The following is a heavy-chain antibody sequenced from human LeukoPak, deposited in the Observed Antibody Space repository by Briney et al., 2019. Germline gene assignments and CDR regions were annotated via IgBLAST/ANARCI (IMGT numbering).Heavy chain of an antibody. Sequence: ASVQVSCKTSGYIFGHNGISWVRQAPGQGPEWMGWISAYYGDTKYAQKFQGRVTMTRDTSTSTVYMELSSLRSEDTAVYYCARGGSMVYWGQGTLVTVSS. CDR1: GYIFGHNG. CDR2: ISAYYGDT. D-gene: IGHD2-2*01. J-gene: IGHJ4*02. V-gene: IGHV1-18*01. CDR3: ARGGSMVY.